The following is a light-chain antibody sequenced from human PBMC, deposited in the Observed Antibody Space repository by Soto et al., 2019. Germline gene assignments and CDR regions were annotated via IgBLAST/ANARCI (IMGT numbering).Light chain of an antibody. Sequence: VMTQSPLALAVSTGQPASISCKSSQSLLHITRETFLFLYLQKPCQSPQLLICEVSTLVSGVPDRFSGSGSGTDFTLEISRVETADVGIYYCMQSTQLPPPFGQGTRLEIK. CDR2: EVS. V-gene: IGKV2D-29*02. J-gene: IGKJ5*01. CDR3: MQSTQLPPP. CDR1: QSLLHITRETF.